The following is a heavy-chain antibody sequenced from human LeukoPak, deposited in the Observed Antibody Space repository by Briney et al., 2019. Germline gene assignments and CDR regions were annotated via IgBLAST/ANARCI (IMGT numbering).Heavy chain of an antibody. CDR2: IYPGDSET. CDR1: GYRFTSYW. Sequence: GESLKISCKGSGYRFTSYWIGWVRQMPGKGLEWMGIIYPGDSETRYSPSFQGQVTISADKSISTAYLQWSSLKASDTAMYYCARHPTVKGITMFRGVINYYYMDVWGIGTTVTVSS. D-gene: IGHD3-10*01. V-gene: IGHV5-51*01. CDR3: ARHPTVKGITMFRGVINYYYMDV. J-gene: IGHJ6*03.